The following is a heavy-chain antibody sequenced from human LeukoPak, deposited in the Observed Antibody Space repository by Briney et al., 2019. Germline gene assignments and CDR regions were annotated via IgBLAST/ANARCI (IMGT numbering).Heavy chain of an antibody. J-gene: IGHJ3*02. CDR1: GFTFSSYA. D-gene: IGHD3-10*01. CDR2: ISGSGGST. Sequence: PGGSLRLSCAASGFTFSSYAMSWVRQAPGKGLEWVSAISGSGGSTYYADSVKGRFTISRDNSKNTLYLQMNSLRAEDTAVYYCAKIQRAMVRAADAFDIWGQGTMVTVSS. CDR3: AKIQRAMVRAADAFDI. V-gene: IGHV3-23*01.